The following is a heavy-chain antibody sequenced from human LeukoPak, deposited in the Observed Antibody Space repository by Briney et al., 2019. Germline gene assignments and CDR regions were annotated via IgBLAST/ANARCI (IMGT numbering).Heavy chain of an antibody. CDR1: GFTFSSYA. V-gene: IGHV3-30-3*01. Sequence: GRSLRLSCAASGFTFSSYAMHWVRQAPGKGLEWVAVISYVGSNKYYADSVKGRFTISRDNSKNTLYLQMNSLRAEDTAVYYCARESHTSTTFDYWGQGTRVTVSS. D-gene: IGHD1-1*01. CDR3: ARESHTSTTFDY. J-gene: IGHJ4*02. CDR2: ISYVGSNK.